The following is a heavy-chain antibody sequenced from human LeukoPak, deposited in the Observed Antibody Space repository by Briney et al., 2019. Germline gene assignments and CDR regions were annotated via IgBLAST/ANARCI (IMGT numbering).Heavy chain of an antibody. CDR1: GFTFSSYE. Sequence: GGSLRLSCAASGFTFSSYEMNWVRQAPGKGLEWVSYISSSGSTIYCADSVKGRFTISRDNAKNSLYLQMNSLRAEDTAVYYCARKYYYGSGSYYLSYFDYWGQGTLVTVSS. J-gene: IGHJ4*02. D-gene: IGHD3-10*01. CDR3: ARKYYYGSGSYYLSYFDY. CDR2: ISSSGSTI. V-gene: IGHV3-48*03.